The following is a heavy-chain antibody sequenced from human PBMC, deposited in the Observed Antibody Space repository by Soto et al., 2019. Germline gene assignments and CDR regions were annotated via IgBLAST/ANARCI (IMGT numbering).Heavy chain of an antibody. D-gene: IGHD6-19*01. V-gene: IGHV5-51*01. Sequence: PGESLKISCKGYGYSFTSYWIAWVRQMPGKGLECMGIIYPGDSDTRYSPSFEGQVTISADKSINTAYLQWSSLKASDSAMYYCARPFDTSGWYDHWGQGTLVTVSS. CDR3: ARPFDTSGWYDH. CDR1: GYSFTSYW. J-gene: IGHJ5*02. CDR2: IYPGDSDT.